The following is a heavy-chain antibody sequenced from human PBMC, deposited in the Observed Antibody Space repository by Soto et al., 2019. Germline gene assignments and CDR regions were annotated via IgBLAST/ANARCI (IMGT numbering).Heavy chain of an antibody. CDR3: ARGRGYSSSWSIYYFDF. CDR1: GFTFSSHG. Sequence: GSLRLSCGASGFTFSSHGMHWVRQAPGKGLEWVAVIRYDGSNKYYADSVKGRFTISRDNSKNTLYLQMNSLRAEDTAVYYCARGRGYSSSWSIYYFDFWGQGTQVTVSS. D-gene: IGHD6-13*01. V-gene: IGHV3-33*01. CDR2: IRYDGSNK. J-gene: IGHJ4*02.